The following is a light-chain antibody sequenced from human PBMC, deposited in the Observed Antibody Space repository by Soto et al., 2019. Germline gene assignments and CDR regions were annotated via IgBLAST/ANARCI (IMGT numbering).Light chain of an antibody. CDR1: SSDVGGYKY. J-gene: IGLJ1*01. Sequence: QSVLTQPASVSGSPGQSITISCTGTSSDVGGYKYVSWYQQHPGKAPKLLIYSNNQRPSGVPDRFSGSKSGTSASLAISGLQSEDEADYYCAAWDDSLNGFYVFGTGTKVTVL. V-gene: IGLV1-44*01. CDR3: AAWDDSLNGFYV. CDR2: SNN.